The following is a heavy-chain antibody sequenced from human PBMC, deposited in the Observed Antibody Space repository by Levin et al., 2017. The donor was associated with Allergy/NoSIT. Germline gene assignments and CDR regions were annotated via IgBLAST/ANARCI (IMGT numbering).Heavy chain of an antibody. V-gene: IGHV3-9*01. CDR1: GFTFDDYA. J-gene: IGHJ3*02. Sequence: PGGSLRLSCAASGFTFDDYAIHWVRQAPGKGLEWVSGISWNSGNVGYADSVKGRFTISRDNAKNSLYLQMNSLRAEDTALYYCAKDRGGYFDSRVWNAFDIWGQGTMVTVSS. CDR3: AKDRGGYFDSRVWNAFDI. CDR2: ISWNSGNV. D-gene: IGHD3-22*01.